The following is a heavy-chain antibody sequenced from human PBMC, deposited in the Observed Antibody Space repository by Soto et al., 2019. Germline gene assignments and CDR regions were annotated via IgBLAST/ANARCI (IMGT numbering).Heavy chain of an antibody. J-gene: IGHJ5*02. CDR3: AREITMIRGFDP. Sequence: PSETLSLTCAVSSGSISSSNWWSWVRQPPGKGLEWIGEIYHSGSTNYNPSLKSRVTISVDKSKNQFSLKLSSVTAADTAVYYCAREITMIRGFDPWGQGTQVTVSS. V-gene: IGHV4-4*02. CDR1: SGSISSSNW. CDR2: IYHSGST. D-gene: IGHD3-22*01.